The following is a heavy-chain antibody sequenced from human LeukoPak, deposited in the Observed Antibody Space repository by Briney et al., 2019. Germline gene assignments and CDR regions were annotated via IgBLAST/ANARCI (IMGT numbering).Heavy chain of an antibody. CDR1: GGSFSGYY. D-gene: IGHD3-10*01. CDR3: ARASQFGEYQYYFDY. CDR2: INHSGST. Sequence: SETLSLTCAVYGGSFSGYYWSWIRQPPGKGLEWIGEINHSGSTNYNPSLKSRVTISVDTSKNQFSLKLSSVTAADTAVYYCARASQFGEYQYYFDYWGQGTLVTVFS. J-gene: IGHJ4*02. V-gene: IGHV4-34*01.